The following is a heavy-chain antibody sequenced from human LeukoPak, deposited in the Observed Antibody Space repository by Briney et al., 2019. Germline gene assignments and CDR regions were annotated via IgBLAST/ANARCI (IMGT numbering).Heavy chain of an antibody. V-gene: IGHV3-7*01. CDR2: IKQDGSEN. D-gene: IGHD6-19*01. CDR1: GFTFSSYW. J-gene: IGHJ4*02. Sequence: GGSLRLSCAASGFTFSSYWMSWVRQAPGKGLEWVANIKQDGSENYYVDSVKGRFTISRDNAKNSLYLQMNSLRAEDTAVYYCARVSLRQWLDYWGQGTLVTVSS. CDR3: ARVSLRQWLDY.